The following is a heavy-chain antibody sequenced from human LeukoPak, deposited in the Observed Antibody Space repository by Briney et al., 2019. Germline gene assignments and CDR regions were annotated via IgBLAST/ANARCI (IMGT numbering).Heavy chain of an antibody. Sequence: GGSLRLSCAASGFTFSNHGMHWVRQAPGKGLEWVALISYHGDITYYADSVKGRFTLSRDNSKTTLFLQLNSLRAEDTAVYYCARDSTYYYDSGSSGPHYFDFWGQGTLVTVSS. CDR3: ARDSTYYYDSGSSGPHYFDF. D-gene: IGHD3-10*01. V-gene: IGHV3-30*06. J-gene: IGHJ4*02. CDR2: ISYHGDIT. CDR1: GFTFSNHG.